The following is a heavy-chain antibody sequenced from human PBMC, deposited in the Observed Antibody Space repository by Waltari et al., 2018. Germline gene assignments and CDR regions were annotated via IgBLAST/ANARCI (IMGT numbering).Heavy chain of an antibody. Sequence: IISGYYWGWIRQAPGKGLERIGSIYPIVGTYYNPSLKSRVTISVDTSKNQFSLKLSSVTAADTAVYYCAGGYYYGSGLDAFDIWGQGTMVTVSS. CDR3: AGGYYYGSGLDAFDI. CDR1: IISGYY. CDR2: IYPIVGT. D-gene: IGHD3-10*01. J-gene: IGHJ3*02. V-gene: IGHV4-38-2*02.